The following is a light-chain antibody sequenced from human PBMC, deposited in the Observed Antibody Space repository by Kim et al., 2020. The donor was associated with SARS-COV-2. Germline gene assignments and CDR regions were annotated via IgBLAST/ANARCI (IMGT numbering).Light chain of an antibody. CDR2: DNN. CDR1: SSNIGNNY. J-gene: IGLJ7*01. CDR3: GTWDSSLSAAV. V-gene: IGLV1-51*01. Sequence: GQKVTISCAGRSSNIGNNYVSWYQQRPGTAPKVLIYDNNKRPSGIPDRFSGSKSGTSATLGITGLQTGDEADYYCGTWDSSLSAAVFGGGTQLTVL.